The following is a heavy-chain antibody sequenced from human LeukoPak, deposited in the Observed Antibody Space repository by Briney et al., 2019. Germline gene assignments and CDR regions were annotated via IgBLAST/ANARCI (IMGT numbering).Heavy chain of an antibody. Sequence: GRSLRLSCAASGFTFDDYAMHWVRQAPGKGLEWVSGISWNSGSTGYADSVKGRFTISRDNAKNSLYLQMNSLRAEDTALYYCAKDMTTVTTSGSDYWGQGTLVTVSS. V-gene: IGHV3-9*01. J-gene: IGHJ4*02. CDR3: AKDMTTVTTSGSDY. CDR2: ISWNSGST. CDR1: GFTFDDYA. D-gene: IGHD4-17*01.